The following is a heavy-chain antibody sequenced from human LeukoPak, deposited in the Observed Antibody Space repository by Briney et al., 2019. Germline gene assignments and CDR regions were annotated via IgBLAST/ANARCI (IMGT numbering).Heavy chain of an antibody. V-gene: IGHV3-23*01. J-gene: IGHJ3*02. D-gene: IGHD3-9*01. CDR3: ASGYDWLESYDAFDI. CDR2: ISGSGGST. Sequence: GGSLRLSCAASGFTFSSYAMSWVRQAPGKGLEWVSAISGSGGSTYYADSVKGRFTISRDNSKNTLYLQMNSLRAEDTAVYYCASGYDWLESYDAFDIWGQGTMVTVSS. CDR1: GFTFSSYA.